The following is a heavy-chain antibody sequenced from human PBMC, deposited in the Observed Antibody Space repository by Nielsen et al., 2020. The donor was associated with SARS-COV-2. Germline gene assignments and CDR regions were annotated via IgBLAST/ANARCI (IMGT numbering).Heavy chain of an antibody. D-gene: IGHD6-19*01. V-gene: IGHV3-13*01. J-gene: IGHJ6*02. CDR2: IGTAGDT. Sequence: GGSLRLSCAASGFTFDDYAMHWVRQATGKGLEWVSAIGTAGDTYYPGSVKGRFTISRENAKNSLYLQMNSLRAEDTAVYYCAKEYSSGWYYYYYGMDVWGQGTTVTVSS. CDR1: GFTFDDYA. CDR3: AKEYSSGWYYYYYGMDV.